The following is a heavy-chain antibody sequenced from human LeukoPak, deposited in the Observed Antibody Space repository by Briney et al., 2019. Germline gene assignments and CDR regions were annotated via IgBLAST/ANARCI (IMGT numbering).Heavy chain of an antibody. V-gene: IGHV3-23*01. CDR2: ISGSGGST. Sequence: PGGSLRLSCAASGFTFSSYGMSWVRQAPGKGLEWVSAISGSGGSTYYTDSVKGRFTISRDNSKNTLYLQMNSLRAEDTAVYYCARDHFTMIEAFDIWGQGTMVTVSS. CDR3: ARDHFTMIEAFDI. D-gene: IGHD3-22*01. CDR1: GFTFSSYG. J-gene: IGHJ3*02.